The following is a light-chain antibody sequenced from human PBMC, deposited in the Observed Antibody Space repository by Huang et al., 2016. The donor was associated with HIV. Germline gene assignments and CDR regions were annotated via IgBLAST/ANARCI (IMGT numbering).Light chain of an antibody. CDR1: KSISTW. CDR2: KAS. J-gene: IGKJ1*01. Sequence: DIQMTQSPSTLSASVGARVTITCRASKSISTWLAWYQQKPGKAPKLLIYKASNLEDGVPSRFSGSGSGTEFTLTISSLQPDDFATYYCQQYSAYSWTFGQGTKVDIK. CDR3: QQYSAYSWT. V-gene: IGKV1-5*03.